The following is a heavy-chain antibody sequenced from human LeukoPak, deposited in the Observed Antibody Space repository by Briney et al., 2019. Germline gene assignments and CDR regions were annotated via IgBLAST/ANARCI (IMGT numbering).Heavy chain of an antibody. CDR2: ISGSGGST. CDR1: GFTFSSYS. V-gene: IGHV3-23*01. D-gene: IGHD1-1*01. Sequence: GGSLRLSCAASGFTFSSYSMNWVRQAPGKGLEWVSAISGSGGSTYYADSVKGRFTISRDNSKNTLYLQMNSLRAEDTAVYYCAKGTFLSWYFDLWGRGTLVTVSS. J-gene: IGHJ2*01. CDR3: AKGTFLSWYFDL.